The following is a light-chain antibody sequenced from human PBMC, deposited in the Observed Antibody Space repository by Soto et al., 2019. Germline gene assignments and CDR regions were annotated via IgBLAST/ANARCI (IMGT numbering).Light chain of an antibody. CDR3: QQYEDSSPYT. CDR1: QSVSTW. Sequence: DIQMTQSPSTLSASVGERVTISCRASQSVSTWLAWYQQKPGKAPRLLIYKASTLGDGVPSRFSGSGSGTEFTLTISSLQPDYFATYDCQQYEDSSPYTFGQGTRLDI. CDR2: KAS. V-gene: IGKV1-5*03. J-gene: IGKJ2*01.